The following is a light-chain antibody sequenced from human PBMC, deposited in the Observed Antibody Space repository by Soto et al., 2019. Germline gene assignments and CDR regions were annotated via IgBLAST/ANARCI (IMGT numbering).Light chain of an antibody. CDR3: QQRYNWLT. V-gene: IGKV3-11*01. Sequence: IMMTQSPATLSLSPGARPPLSFMAGQNIRSYLAWYQQKSGQAPRLLIHDASNRAPGTPARFSGSGSGTDFTLTISSLEPEDSAVYYCQQRYNWLTFGGGTKVDIK. J-gene: IGKJ4*01. CDR1: QNIRSY. CDR2: DAS.